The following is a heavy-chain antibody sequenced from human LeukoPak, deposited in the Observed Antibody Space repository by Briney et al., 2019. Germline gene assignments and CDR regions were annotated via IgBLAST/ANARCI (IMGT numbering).Heavy chain of an antibody. D-gene: IGHD2-15*01. Sequence: GGSLRLSCAASGFTFRSYAMSWVRQAPGKGLEWVSALSGSGGSTSYADSVKGRFTISRDNSNSTLYLQMNSLRAEDTAVYYCAKDQSGCSGGSCYSSFDYWGQGTLVTVSS. CDR1: GFTFRSYA. J-gene: IGHJ4*02. V-gene: IGHV3-23*01. CDR3: AKDQSGCSGGSCYSSFDY. CDR2: LSGSGGST.